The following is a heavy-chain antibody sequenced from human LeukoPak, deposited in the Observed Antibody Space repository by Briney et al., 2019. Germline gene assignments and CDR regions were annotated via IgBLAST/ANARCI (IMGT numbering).Heavy chain of an antibody. CDR1: GFTFSDYY. CDR3: ANGPHYNILTGFYKVRSHLDY. J-gene: IGHJ4*02. Sequence: GGSLRLSCAASGFTFSDYYMSWIRQAPGKGLEWLAFMRYDGSNTHYADSVKGRFTISRDNSKNTLFLQMNSLRSEDTALYYCANGPHYNILTGFYKVRSHLDYWGQGTLVTVSS. V-gene: IGHV3-30*02. CDR2: MRYDGSNT. D-gene: IGHD3-9*01.